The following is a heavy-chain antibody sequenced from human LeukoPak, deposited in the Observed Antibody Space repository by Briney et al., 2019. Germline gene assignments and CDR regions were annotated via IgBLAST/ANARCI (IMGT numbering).Heavy chain of an antibody. CDR3: ARVGLRQTAWFDP. CDR2: IYTSGNT. V-gene: IGHV4-4*07. CDR1: SGSISSYY. D-gene: IGHD5-12*01. J-gene: IGHJ5*02. Sequence: SETLSLTCSVSSGSISSYYWSWIRQSAAKGLEWIGRIYTSGNTNYNPSLKSRVTMSVDTSKNQFSLKLSSVTAADTAVYYCARVGLRQTAWFDPWGQGTLVTVSS.